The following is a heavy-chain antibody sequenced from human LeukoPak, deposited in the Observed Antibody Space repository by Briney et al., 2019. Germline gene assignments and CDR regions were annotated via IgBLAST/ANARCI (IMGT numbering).Heavy chain of an antibody. CDR1: GYTFTSYG. CDR3: AVSMAVRRGDYFDY. J-gene: IGHJ4*02. D-gene: IGHD2/OR15-2a*01. V-gene: IGHV1-2*02. CDR2: IIPNSGGT. Sequence: GASVKVSCKASGYTFTSYGISWVRQAPGQGLEWMGWIIPNSGGTNYAQKFQGRVTMTRDTSISTAYMELSRLRSDDTAVYYCAVSMAVRRGDYFDYWGQGTLVTVSS.